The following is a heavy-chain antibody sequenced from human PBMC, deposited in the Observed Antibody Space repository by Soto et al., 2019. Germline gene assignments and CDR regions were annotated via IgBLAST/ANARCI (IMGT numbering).Heavy chain of an antibody. J-gene: IGHJ4*02. CDR3: ARSSSRAFRNLEWGEQFDG. D-gene: IGHD3-3*01. V-gene: IGHV4-39*01. CDR2: MYYSGST. Sequence: LSLTCTVSGDSMYSISYYWAWIRQPPGKGLEWIGSMYYSGSTQYNPSLKSRVTMSVDTSKNQFYLKLRSVTAADTAVYYWARSSSRAFRNLEWGEQFDGWGKGPPV. CDR1: GDSMYSISYY.